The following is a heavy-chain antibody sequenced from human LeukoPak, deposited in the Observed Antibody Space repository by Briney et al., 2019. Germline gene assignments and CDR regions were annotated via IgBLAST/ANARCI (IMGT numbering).Heavy chain of an antibody. CDR2: ISYDGSNK. CDR1: GFTFSSYS. Sequence: PGGSLRLSCAASGFTFSSYSMNWVRQAPGKGLEWVAVISYDGSNKYYADSVKGRFTISRDNSKNTLYLQMNSLRAEDTAVYYCARDRSRWLQGGNLDYWGQGTLVTVSS. D-gene: IGHD5-24*01. V-gene: IGHV3-30*03. J-gene: IGHJ4*02. CDR3: ARDRSRWLQGGNLDY.